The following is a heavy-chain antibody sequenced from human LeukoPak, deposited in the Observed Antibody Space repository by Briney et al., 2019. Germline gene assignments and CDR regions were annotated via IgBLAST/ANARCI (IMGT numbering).Heavy chain of an antibody. CDR1: GFTFSSYS. CDR3: ARPIRGANNAFDI. CDR2: ISSSSSYI. D-gene: IGHD3-10*01. Sequence: PLGSLRLSCAASGFTFSSYSMNCVRQAPGNGLEWVSSISSSSSYIYYEDSVKCRFTISRDNPKNSLYLQMNSLRAEDTAVYYSARPIRGANNAFDIWGQGTMVPVSS. V-gene: IGHV3-21*01. J-gene: IGHJ3*02.